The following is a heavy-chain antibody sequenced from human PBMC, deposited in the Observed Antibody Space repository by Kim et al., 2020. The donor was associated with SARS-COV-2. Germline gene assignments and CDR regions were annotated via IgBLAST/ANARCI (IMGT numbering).Heavy chain of an antibody. CDR1: GGSISSYY. CDR3: ARGAAAKPSGSLDY. Sequence: SETLSLTCTVSGGSISSYYWSWIRQPPGKGLEWIGYIYYSGSTNYNPSLKSRVTISVDTSKNQFSLKLSSVTAADTAVYYCARGAAAKPSGSLDYWGQGTLVTVSS. D-gene: IGHD1-26*01. J-gene: IGHJ4*02. V-gene: IGHV4-59*13. CDR2: IYYSGST.